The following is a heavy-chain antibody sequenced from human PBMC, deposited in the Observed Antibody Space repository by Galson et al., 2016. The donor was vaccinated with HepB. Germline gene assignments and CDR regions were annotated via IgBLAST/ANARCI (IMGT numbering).Heavy chain of an antibody. V-gene: IGHV3-7*04. J-gene: IGHJ2*01. CDR3: AKETYWRFDL. Sequence: SLRLSCAASGFSFSTNYMTWVRQAPGKGLESVAKIRPDGSENYYVDSVNGRFTISRDNAKNSMSLQMNSLRAEDTGVYYCAKETYWRFDLWGRGTLVTVSS. CDR1: GFSFSTNY. CDR2: IRPDGSEN.